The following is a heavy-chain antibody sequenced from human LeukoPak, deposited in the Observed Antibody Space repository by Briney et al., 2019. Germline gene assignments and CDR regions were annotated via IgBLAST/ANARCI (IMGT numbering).Heavy chain of an antibody. J-gene: IGHJ5*02. V-gene: IGHV2-5*02. CDR1: GFSLSTSGVG. Sequence: SGPTLVNPTQTLTLTCTFSGFSLSTSGVGVGWIRQPPGKALEWLALIYWDDEKRYSPFLKSRLTITKDTSKNQVVLTMTNMDPVDTATYYCAHSGRWLIRNWFDPWGQGTLVTVSS. CDR2: IYWDDEK. D-gene: IGHD6-19*01. CDR3: AHSGRWLIRNWFDP.